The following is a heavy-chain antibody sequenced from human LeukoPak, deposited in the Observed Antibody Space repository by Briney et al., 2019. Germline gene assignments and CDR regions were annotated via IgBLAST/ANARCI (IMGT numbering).Heavy chain of an antibody. CDR3: ARGGEGYNDDAFEV. J-gene: IGHJ3*01. D-gene: IGHD5-24*01. V-gene: IGHV4-59*11. CDR2: IYNSATT. Sequence: KPSETLSLTCTVSGDSIRSHYCAWIRQSPGKGLEWIGHIYNSATTDYNPSFKSRVTISLDTSKKQFSLKMTSATALDSAVYYCARGGEGYNDDAFEVWGLGTVVTVSS. CDR1: GDSIRSHY.